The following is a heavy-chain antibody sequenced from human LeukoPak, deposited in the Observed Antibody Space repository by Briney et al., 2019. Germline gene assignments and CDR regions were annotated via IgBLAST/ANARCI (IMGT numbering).Heavy chain of an antibody. CDR2: IIPIFGTA. D-gene: IGHD5-18*01. Sequence: SVKVSCKASGGTFSIYSLSWVRQAPRQGLEWMGGIIPIFGTANYAQKFQGRVTITADESTSTAYMELSSLRSEDTAVYYCARRGGYSYGSDYWGQGTLVTVSS. CDR3: ARRGGYSYGSDY. J-gene: IGHJ4*02. V-gene: IGHV1-69*13. CDR1: GGTFSIYS.